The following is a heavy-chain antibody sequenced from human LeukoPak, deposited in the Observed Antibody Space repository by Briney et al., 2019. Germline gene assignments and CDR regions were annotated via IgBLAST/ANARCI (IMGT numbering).Heavy chain of an antibody. J-gene: IGHJ5*02. CDR1: GYTFTNYY. CDR3: ARDNSVGDIAWWFDP. CDR2: INPSGGST. V-gene: IGHV1-46*01. Sequence: GASVKVSCKASGYTFTNYYMHWVRQAPGQGLEWMGIINPSGGSTIYAQKFQGRVTMTRDTSTSTVYMELSSLRSEDTAVYYCARDNSVGDIAWWFDPWGQGTLVTVSS. D-gene: IGHD3-16*02.